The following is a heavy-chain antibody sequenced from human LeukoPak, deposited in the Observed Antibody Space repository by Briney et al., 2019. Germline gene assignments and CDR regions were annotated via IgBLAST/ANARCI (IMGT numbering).Heavy chain of an antibody. V-gene: IGHV3-23*01. CDR2: ISGSGVTT. D-gene: IGHD2-21*01. CDR1: GFTFRSYA. CDR3: AKDLGPHIVVAAYDDY. J-gene: IGHJ4*02. Sequence: GGSLRLSCAVSGFTFRSYAMSWVRQAPGKGLEWVSTISGSGVTTYYADSVKGRFTISRDNSKSTLYLQMNSLRAEDTAVCYCAKDLGPHIVVAAYDDYWGQGTLVTVSS.